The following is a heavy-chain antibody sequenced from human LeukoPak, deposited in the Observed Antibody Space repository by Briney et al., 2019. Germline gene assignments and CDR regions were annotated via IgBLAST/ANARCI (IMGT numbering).Heavy chain of an antibody. CDR1: GFTFSSYA. CDR3: AKDREILTGYYSGTFDY. D-gene: IGHD3-9*01. J-gene: IGHJ4*02. V-gene: IGHV3-23*01. Sequence: GGSLRLSCAASGFTFSSYAMSWVRQAPGKGLEWVSAISGSGGSTYYADSVKGRFTISRDNSKNTLYLQMNSLRAEDTAVYYCAKDREILTGYYSGTFDYWGQGTLVTVSS. CDR2: ISGSGGST.